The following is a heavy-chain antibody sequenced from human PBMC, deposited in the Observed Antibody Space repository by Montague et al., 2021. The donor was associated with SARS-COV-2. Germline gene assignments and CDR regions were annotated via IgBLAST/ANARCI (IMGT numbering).Heavy chain of an antibody. D-gene: IGHD3-10*01. J-gene: IGHJ4*02. V-gene: IGHV3-30*01. CDR3: ARDYSDSVLRWFWELPSQPNDY. CDR1: GFHLNNFA. Sequence: SLRLSCAASGFHLNNFAMHWVRQAPGKGLEWVAVISYDRSNNYYADSVKGRFTISRDNSKNTLYLQMNSLRAEDTAVYYCARDYSDSVLRWFWELPSQPNDYWGQGTLVTVSS. CDR2: ISYDRSNN.